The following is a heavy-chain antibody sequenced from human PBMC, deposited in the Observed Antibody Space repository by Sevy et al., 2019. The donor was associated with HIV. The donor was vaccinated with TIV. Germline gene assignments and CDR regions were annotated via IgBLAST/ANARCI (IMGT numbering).Heavy chain of an antibody. Sequence: SETLSLTCTVSGGSISSGDYYWSWIRQPPGKGLEWIGYIYYSGSTYYNPSLKSRVTISVDTSKNQFSLKLSPVTAAETAVYYCARVGVRGVIIVWGQGTLVTVSS. J-gene: IGHJ4*02. CDR2: IYYSGST. V-gene: IGHV4-30-4*01. CDR3: ARVGVRGVIIV. CDR1: GGSISSGDYY. D-gene: IGHD3-10*01.